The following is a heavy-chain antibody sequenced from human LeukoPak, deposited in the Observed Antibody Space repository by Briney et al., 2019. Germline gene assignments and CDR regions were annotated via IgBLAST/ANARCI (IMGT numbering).Heavy chain of an antibody. CDR3: ARLTKNDSGTYRFGKKKRGYMDV. CDR2: MNHSGST. J-gene: IGHJ6*03. V-gene: IGHV4-34*01. Sequence: SETLSLTCAVYGGSFSGYYWSWIRQPPGKGLEWIGEMNHSGSTNYNPSLKSRVTISVDTSKNQFSLRLSSVTAADTAVYYCARLTKNDSGTYRFGKKKRGYMDVWGKGTTVTISS. CDR1: GGSFSGYY. D-gene: IGHD3-10*01.